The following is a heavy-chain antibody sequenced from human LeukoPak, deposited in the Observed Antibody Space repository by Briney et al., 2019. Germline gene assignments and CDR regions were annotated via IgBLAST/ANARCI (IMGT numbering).Heavy chain of an antibody. J-gene: IGHJ4*02. CDR1: EFTFSSYE. CDR3: ARKGEWDMVRGALDY. D-gene: IGHD3-10*01. Sequence: GGSLRLSCAASEFTFSSYEMNWVRQAPGKGLEWVSYISNSGTTTYYADPVKGRFTISRDNAKSSLYLQMNSLRAEDTAVYYCARKGEWDMVRGALDYWGQGTLVTVSS. V-gene: IGHV3-48*03. CDR2: ISNSGTTT.